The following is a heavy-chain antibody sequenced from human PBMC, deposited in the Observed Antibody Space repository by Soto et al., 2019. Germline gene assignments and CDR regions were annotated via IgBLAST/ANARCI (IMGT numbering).Heavy chain of an antibody. CDR1: GYTFTIYY. V-gene: IGHV1-46*01. Sequence: ASVKVSCKASGYTFTIYYMHCVLQSPLQGLEWMGIINPSGGSTSYAQKFQGRVTMTRDTSTSTVYMELSSLRSEDTAVYYCARSSSWYISRYYFDYWGQGTLVTVSS. CDR2: INPSGGST. CDR3: ARSSSWYISRYYFDY. D-gene: IGHD6-13*01. J-gene: IGHJ4*02.